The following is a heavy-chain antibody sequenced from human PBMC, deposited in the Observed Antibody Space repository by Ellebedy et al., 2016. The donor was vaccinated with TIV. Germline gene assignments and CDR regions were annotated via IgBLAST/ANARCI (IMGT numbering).Heavy chain of an antibody. V-gene: IGHV1-69*06. J-gene: IGHJ4*02. CDR1: GGTFSSYS. CDR2: IIPIFGTP. D-gene: IGHD6-13*01. CDR3: ARGTYSSSWYGMDF. Sequence: AASVKVSCKASGGTFSSYSMIWVRQAPGQGLEWMGGIIPIFGTPDYAQSFQGRVKITADTSTSKAYMELSSLRSEDTAVYYCARGTYSSSWYGMDFWGQGTPVTVSS.